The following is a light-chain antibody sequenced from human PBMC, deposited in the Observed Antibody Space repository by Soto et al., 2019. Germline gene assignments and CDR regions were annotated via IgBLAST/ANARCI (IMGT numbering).Light chain of an antibody. CDR1: ENIRNY. V-gene: IGKV1-39*01. CDR2: VGS. Sequence: DIQMTQSPSSLSASVGDRVTISCRSSENIRNYLIWYRQKPGKAPELLMYVGSTLESGVPSRFSGSGLGTHFTLTIKSLQPEDFGVYYCQQSYIVPYTFGRGTSLDI. J-gene: IGKJ2*01. CDR3: QQSYIVPYT.